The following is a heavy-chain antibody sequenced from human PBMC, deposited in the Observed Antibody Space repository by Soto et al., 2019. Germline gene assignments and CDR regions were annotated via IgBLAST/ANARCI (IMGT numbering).Heavy chain of an antibody. CDR2: IIPMFGTT. D-gene: IGHD5-12*01. CDR1: GGTFSSNG. V-gene: IGHV1-69*01. CDR3: AREFSGYDNNWFDP. J-gene: IGHJ5*02. Sequence: QVQLVQSGAEVKKPGSSVKVSCKASGGTFSSNGISWIRQAPGQGLERMGGIIPMFGTTSYAQKFQGRVTIVADESTRTVYMELTGLTSEDTAIYYCAREFSGYDNNWFDPWGQGALVTVSS.